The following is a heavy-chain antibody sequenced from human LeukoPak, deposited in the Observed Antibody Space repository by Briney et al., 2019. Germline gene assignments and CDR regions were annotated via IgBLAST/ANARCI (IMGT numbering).Heavy chain of an antibody. Sequence: PSETLSLTCAVYIGSFSGYHWSWIRQAPGRGLEWIGEIDHSGNTKYNPSLKSRVTISADTSKNQFSLELRTVSAADTAVYFCARQGSISAFDFWGRGTLVTVSS. CDR2: IDHSGNT. D-gene: IGHD2-21*01. J-gene: IGHJ4*02. CDR1: IGSFSGYH. V-gene: IGHV4-34*01. CDR3: ARQGSISAFDF.